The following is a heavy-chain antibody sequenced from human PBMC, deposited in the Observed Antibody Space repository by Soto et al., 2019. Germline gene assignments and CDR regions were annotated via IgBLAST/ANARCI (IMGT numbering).Heavy chain of an antibody. CDR2: IWYDGSNK. J-gene: IGHJ6*02. D-gene: IGHD3-9*01. V-gene: IGHV3-33*01. Sequence: GGSLRLSCAASGFTFSSYGMHWVRQAPGKGLEWVAVIWYDGSNKYYADSVKGRFTISRDNSKNTLYLQMNSLRAEDTAVYYXARDRGSWLLSSYYYGMDVWGQGTTVTVSS. CDR1: GFTFSSYG. CDR3: ARDRGSWLLSSYYYGMDV.